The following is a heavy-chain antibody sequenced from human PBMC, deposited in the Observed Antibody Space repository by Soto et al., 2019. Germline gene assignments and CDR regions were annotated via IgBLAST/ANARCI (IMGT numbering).Heavy chain of an antibody. CDR3: ARVLGGSGYVYYYMDV. D-gene: IGHD5-12*01. CDR1: GGSISSSSYY. CDR2: IYYSGST. Sequence: SETLSLTCTVSGGSISSSSYYWGWIRQPPGKGLEWIGSIYYSGSTYYNPSLKSRVTISVDTSKNQFSLKLSSVTAADTAVYYCARVLGGSGYVYYYMDVWGKGTTVTVSS. J-gene: IGHJ6*03. V-gene: IGHV4-39*07.